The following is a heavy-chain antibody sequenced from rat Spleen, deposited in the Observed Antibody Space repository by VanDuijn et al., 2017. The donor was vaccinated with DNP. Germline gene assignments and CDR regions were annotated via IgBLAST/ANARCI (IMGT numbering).Heavy chain of an antibody. CDR1: GFTFSNYD. D-gene: IGHD4-3*01. CDR2: ITNSGGST. Sequence: EVQLVESGGGLVQPGRSLKLSCAASGFTFSNYDMAWVRQAPTKGLEWVASITNSGGSTYYRDSVKGRFTISRDNAKSTLYLQMDSLRSEDTATYYCVRWNSGHFDYWGQGVMVPVSS. J-gene: IGHJ2*01. CDR3: VRWNSGHFDY. V-gene: IGHV5S23*01.